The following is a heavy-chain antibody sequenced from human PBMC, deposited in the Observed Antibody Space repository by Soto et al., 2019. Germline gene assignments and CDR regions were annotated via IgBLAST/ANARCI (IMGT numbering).Heavy chain of an antibody. CDR2: IDPRDSDT. CDR1: GYTFTGYW. J-gene: IGHJ4*02. V-gene: IGHV5-51*01. D-gene: IGHD2-21*01. Sequence: GESLKISCKGSGYTFTGYWVAWVRQMPGRGPEWMGSIDPRDSDTRYSPSFQGQVTISVDKSTTTAHLQWRSLKASDTAIYYCARLAGHRPAWPLHNWGQATPVTVSS. CDR3: ARLAGHRPAWPLHN.